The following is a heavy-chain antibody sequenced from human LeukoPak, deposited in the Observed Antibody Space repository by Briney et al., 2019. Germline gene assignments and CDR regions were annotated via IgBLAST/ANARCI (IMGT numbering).Heavy chain of an antibody. CDR3: ARDSSWYLSYWFDP. CDR1: GGSISSSSYY. D-gene: IGHD6-13*01. CDR2: IYYSGST. Sequence: SETLSLTCTVSGGSISSSSYYWGWIRQPPGKGLEWIGSIYYSGSTYYNPSLKSRVTISVDTSKNQFSLKLSSVTAADTAVYYCARDSSWYLSYWFDPWGQGTLVTVSS. J-gene: IGHJ5*02. V-gene: IGHV4-39*07.